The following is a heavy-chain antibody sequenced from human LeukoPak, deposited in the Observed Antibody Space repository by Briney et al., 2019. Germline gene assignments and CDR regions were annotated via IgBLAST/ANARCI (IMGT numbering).Heavy chain of an antibody. V-gene: IGHV1-2*02. J-gene: IGHJ5*02. CDR3: ARGAYSRSWFDP. CDR1: GYTFTGYY. D-gene: IGHD4-11*01. Sequence: ASVKVSCKASGYTFTGYYMHWVRQAPGQGLEWMGWINPDSGGTNYAQKFQGRVTMTRDTSISTAYMELSRLRSDDTAVYYCARGAYSRSWFDPWGQGTLVTVSS. CDR2: INPDSGGT.